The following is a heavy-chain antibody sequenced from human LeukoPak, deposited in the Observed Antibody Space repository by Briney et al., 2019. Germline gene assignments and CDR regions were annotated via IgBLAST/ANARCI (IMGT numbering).Heavy chain of an antibody. J-gene: IGHJ4*02. D-gene: IGHD4-17*01. Sequence: GESLKISCQGSGYSFSDYWISWVRQMPGKGLEWMGRIDPSDSYTNYSPSFQGHVTISADKSISTAYLQWSSLKASDTAMYYCARHQYGDTPDYWGQGTLVTVSS. CDR2: IDPSDSYT. CDR3: ARHQYGDTPDY. CDR1: GYSFSDYW. V-gene: IGHV5-10-1*01.